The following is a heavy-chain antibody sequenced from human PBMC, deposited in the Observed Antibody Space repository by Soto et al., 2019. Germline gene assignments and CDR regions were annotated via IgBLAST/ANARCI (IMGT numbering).Heavy chain of an antibody. CDR3: ARVRDPRYCSGGSCYPGSYYYYGMDV. J-gene: IGHJ6*02. D-gene: IGHD2-15*01. CDR2: INPNSGGT. V-gene: IGHV1-2*02. Sequence: ASVKVSCKASGYTFTGYYMHWVRQAPGQGLEWMGWINPNSGGTNYAQKFQGSVTMTRDTSISTAYMELSRLRSDDTAVYYCARVRDPRYCSGGSCYPGSYYYYGMDVWGQGTTVTVSS. CDR1: GYTFTGYY.